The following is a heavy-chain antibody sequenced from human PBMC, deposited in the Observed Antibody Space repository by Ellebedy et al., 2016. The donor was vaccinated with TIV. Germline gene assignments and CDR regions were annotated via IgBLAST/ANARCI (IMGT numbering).Heavy chain of an antibody. D-gene: IGHD6-6*01. V-gene: IGHV3-30*02. J-gene: IGHJ6*02. CDR2: ISTNGREK. Sequence: GESLKISCAASGFTFSSYGMHWVRQTPNKGLEWVAFISTNGREKYYIDSVKGRFTISRDISKNTLYLQMNSLRVDDTAVYYCAEEGGSSRGASGMDVWGQGTAVVVSS. CDR3: AEEGGSSRGASGMDV. CDR1: GFTFSSYG.